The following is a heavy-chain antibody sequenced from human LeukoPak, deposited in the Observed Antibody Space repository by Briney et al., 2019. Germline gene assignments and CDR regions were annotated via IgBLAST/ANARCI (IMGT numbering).Heavy chain of an antibody. J-gene: IGHJ4*02. D-gene: IGHD1-26*01. V-gene: IGHV4-59*08. CDR1: GATLHSFA. CDR2: IYYSGSP. Sequence: GSLRLSCAASGATLHSFAMSWIRQPPGKGLEWIGYIYYSGSPNYNPSLKSRVTISVHTSKNQFSLELSSVTAADTAVYYCARLRVGATSWYFDYWGQGTLVTVSS. CDR3: ARLRVGATSWYFDY.